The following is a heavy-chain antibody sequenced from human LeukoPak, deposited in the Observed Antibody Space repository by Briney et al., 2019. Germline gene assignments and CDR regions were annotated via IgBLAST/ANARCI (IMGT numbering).Heavy chain of an antibody. V-gene: IGHV4-59*01. Sequence: SETLSLTCTVSGGSISSYYWSWIRQPPGKGLEWIGYIYYSGSTNYNPSLKSRVTISVDTSKNQFSLKLSSVTAADTAVHYCAREGPGWFDPWGQGTLVTVSS. CDR1: GGSISSYY. CDR2: IYYSGST. CDR3: AREGPGWFDP. J-gene: IGHJ5*02.